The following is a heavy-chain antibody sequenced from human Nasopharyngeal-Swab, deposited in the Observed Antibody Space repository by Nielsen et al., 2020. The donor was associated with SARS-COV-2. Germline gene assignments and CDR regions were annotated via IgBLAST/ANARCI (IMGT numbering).Heavy chain of an antibody. CDR2: INHRGST. V-gene: IGHV4-34*01. CDR3: ARGPTQQLVRDY. Sequence: WIRQPPGKGLEWIGEINHRGSTNYNPSLKSRVTISVDTSKNQFSLKLSSATAADTAVYYCARGPTQQLVRDYWGQGTLVTVSS. D-gene: IGHD6-13*01. J-gene: IGHJ4*02.